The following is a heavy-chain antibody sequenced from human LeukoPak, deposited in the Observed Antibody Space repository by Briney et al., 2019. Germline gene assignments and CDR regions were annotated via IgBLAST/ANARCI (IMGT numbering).Heavy chain of an antibody. CDR3: ATDHHWAPGKIRPSIAARPPVDY. CDR1: GYTFTGYY. V-gene: IGHV1-2*04. Sequence: ASVKVSCKASGYTFTGYYMHWVRQAPGQGLEWMGWINPNSGGTNYAQKFQGWVTLTRDTSISTAYMELSRLRSDDTAVYYCATDHHWAPGKIRPSIAARPPVDYWGQGTLVTVSS. J-gene: IGHJ4*02. D-gene: IGHD6-6*01. CDR2: INPNSGGT.